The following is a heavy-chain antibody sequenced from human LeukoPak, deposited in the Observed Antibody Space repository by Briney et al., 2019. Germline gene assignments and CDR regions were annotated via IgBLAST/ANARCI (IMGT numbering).Heavy chain of an antibody. J-gene: IGHJ4*02. CDR2: IKQDGSVK. CDR1: GFTFSSYW. D-gene: IGHD2-2*01. Sequence: SGGSLRLSCAASGFTFSSYWMSWVRQAPGKGLEWVANIKQDGSVKYYVDSVKGRFTISRDNAKNSLYLQMNSLRAEDTAVYYCARVGYCSSTSCHGFEDWGQGTLVTVSS. CDR3: ARVGYCSSTSCHGFED. V-gene: IGHV3-7*01.